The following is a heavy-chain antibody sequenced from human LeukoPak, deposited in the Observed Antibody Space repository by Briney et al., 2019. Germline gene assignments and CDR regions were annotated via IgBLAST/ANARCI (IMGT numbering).Heavy chain of an antibody. CDR2: MNPNSGNT. CDR3: ARTVDIVAYFDY. CDR1: GYTFTSYD. Sequence: ASVKVSCKASGYTFTSYDINWVRQATGQGLEWMGWMNPNSGNTGYAQKFQGRVTMTRNTSISTAYMELSSLRSEDTAVYYCARTVDIVAYFDYWGQGTLVTVSS. D-gene: IGHD5-12*01. V-gene: IGHV1-8*01. J-gene: IGHJ4*02.